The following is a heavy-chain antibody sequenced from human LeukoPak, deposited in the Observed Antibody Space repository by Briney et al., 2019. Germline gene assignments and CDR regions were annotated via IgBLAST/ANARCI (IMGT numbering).Heavy chain of an antibody. Sequence: SETLSLTCTVSGGSISSYYWSWIRQPPGKRLEWIGYIYYSGSTNYNPSLKTRVPISLATSKNQFSLKLSSVTAADTAVYYCARLGGYSYGYTDYWGQGTLVTVSS. CDR1: GGSISSYY. J-gene: IGHJ4*02. D-gene: IGHD5-18*01. V-gene: IGHV4-59*08. CDR3: ARLGGYSYGYTDY. CDR2: IYYSGST.